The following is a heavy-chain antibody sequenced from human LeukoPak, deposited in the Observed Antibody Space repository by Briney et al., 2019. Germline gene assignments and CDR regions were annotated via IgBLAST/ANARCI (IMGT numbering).Heavy chain of an antibody. CDR2: ISDSGGST. Sequence: GGSLRLSCAASGFTFSSYAMSWVRQAPGKGLEWVSVISDSGGSTYYADSVKGRFTISRDNSKNTLYLQMNSLRAEDTAVYYCAKQLRSPRGSYYGFFDYWGQGTLVTVSS. CDR3: AKQLRSPRGSYYGFFDY. CDR1: GFTFSSYA. D-gene: IGHD1-26*01. V-gene: IGHV3-23*01. J-gene: IGHJ4*02.